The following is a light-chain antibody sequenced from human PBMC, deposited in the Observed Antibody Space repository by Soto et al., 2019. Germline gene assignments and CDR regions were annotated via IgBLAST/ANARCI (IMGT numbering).Light chain of an antibody. CDR1: QSISSW. V-gene: IGKV1-5*03. Sequence: DIQMTQSPSTLSASVGDRVTITCRASQSISSWLAWYQQKPGKAPKLLIYKASSLESGVTSRFSGSGSGTEFTLTISSLQPDDFATYYCQQSRGTFGQGTKVEIK. J-gene: IGKJ1*01. CDR2: KAS. CDR3: QQSRGT.